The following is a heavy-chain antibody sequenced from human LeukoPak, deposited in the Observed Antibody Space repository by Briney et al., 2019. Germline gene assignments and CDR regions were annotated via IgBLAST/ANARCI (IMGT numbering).Heavy chain of an antibody. V-gene: IGHV5-51*01. Sequence: GESLKISCKGSGYIFTSYWIGWVRQMPGKGLEWMGIIYPGDSDTRYSPSFQGQVTISADKSISTAYLQWSSLKASDTAMYYCARHKDCSSTSCYPDYWGQGTLVTVSS. CDR1: GYIFTSYW. CDR2: IYPGDSDT. J-gene: IGHJ4*02. D-gene: IGHD2-2*01. CDR3: ARHKDCSSTSCYPDY.